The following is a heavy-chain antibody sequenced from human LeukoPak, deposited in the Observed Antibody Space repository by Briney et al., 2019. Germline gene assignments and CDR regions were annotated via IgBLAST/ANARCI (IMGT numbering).Heavy chain of an antibody. J-gene: IGHJ3*02. CDR3: ARDLIVADAFDI. D-gene: IGHD3-22*01. CDR1: GGSISSGDYY. CDR2: IYYSGST. Sequence: SETLSLTCTVSGGSISSGDYYWSWIRQPPGKGLEWIGYIYYSGSTYYNPSLKSRVTISVDTSKNQFSLKLSSVTAVDTAVYYCARDLIVADAFDIWGQGTMVTVSS. V-gene: IGHV4-30-4*01.